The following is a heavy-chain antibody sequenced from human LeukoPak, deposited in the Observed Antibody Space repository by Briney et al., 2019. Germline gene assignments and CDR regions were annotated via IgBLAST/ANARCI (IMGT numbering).Heavy chain of an antibody. CDR2: VYYSGST. Sequence: SETLSLTCTVSGGSISSSSYYWGWIRQPPGKGLEWSGSVYYSGSTYYNPSLKSRVTISVDTSKNQFSLKLSSVTAADTAVYYCARQGYYYGMDVWGQGTTVTVSS. CDR3: ARQGYYYGMDV. CDR1: GGSISSSSYY. J-gene: IGHJ6*02. V-gene: IGHV4-39*01.